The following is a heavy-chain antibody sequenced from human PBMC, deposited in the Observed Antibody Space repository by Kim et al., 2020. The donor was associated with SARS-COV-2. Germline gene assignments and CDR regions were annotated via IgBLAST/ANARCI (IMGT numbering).Heavy chain of an antibody. CDR1: GGSISSYY. CDR3: ARLLGYSSSSGIYYYYGMDV. J-gene: IGHJ6*02. V-gene: IGHV4-59*13. CDR2: IYYSGST. D-gene: IGHD6-6*01. Sequence: SETLSLTCTVSGGSISSYYWSWIRQPPGKGLEWIGYIYYSGSTNYNPSLKSRVTISVDTSKNQFSLKLSSVTAADTAVYYCARLLGYSSSSGIYYYYGMDVWGQGTTVPVSS.